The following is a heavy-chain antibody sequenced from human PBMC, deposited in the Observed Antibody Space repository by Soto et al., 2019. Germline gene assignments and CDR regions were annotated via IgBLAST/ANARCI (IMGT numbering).Heavy chain of an antibody. CDR2: INSDGSDT. Sequence: EVQLVESGGGLVQPGGSLTLSCAASGFTFSRYWMYWVRQAPGKGLVWVSRINSDGSDTSNAGSVKGRFTISRDNAKNKLYLQMNSLRAEDTDVYYCARVEDFWGGYYSSMDVWGKGTTVTVSS. CDR1: GFTFSRYW. CDR3: ARVEDFWGGYYSSMDV. V-gene: IGHV3-74*01. D-gene: IGHD3-3*01. J-gene: IGHJ6*03.